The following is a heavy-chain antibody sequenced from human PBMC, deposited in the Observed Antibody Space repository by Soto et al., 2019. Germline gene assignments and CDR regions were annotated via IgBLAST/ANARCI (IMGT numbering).Heavy chain of an antibody. J-gene: IGHJ4*02. CDR2: IYYSGST. D-gene: IGHD3-16*01. V-gene: IGHV4-59*01. Sequence: QVQLQESGPGLVKPSETLSLTCTVSGGSISSYYWSWIRQPPGKGLEWIGYIYYSGSTNYNPSLKSRGTISVDTSKNQFSLKLSSVTAADTAVYYCARRYGGNCDYWGQGTLVTVSS. CDR3: ARRYGGNCDY. CDR1: GGSISSYY.